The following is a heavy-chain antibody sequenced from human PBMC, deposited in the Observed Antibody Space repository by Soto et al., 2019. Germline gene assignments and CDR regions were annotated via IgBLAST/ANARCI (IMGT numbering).Heavy chain of an antibody. Sequence: QVQLVESGGGVVQPGRSLRLSCAASGFTFSSYGMHWVRQAPGKGLEWVAVISYDGSNKYYADSVKGRFTISRDNSKNTLYLPMNSLRAEDTAVYYCAKHSSGWSDYYYYGMDVWGQGTTVTVSS. CDR1: GFTFSSYG. V-gene: IGHV3-30*18. CDR2: ISYDGSNK. D-gene: IGHD6-19*01. J-gene: IGHJ6*02. CDR3: AKHSSGWSDYYYYGMDV.